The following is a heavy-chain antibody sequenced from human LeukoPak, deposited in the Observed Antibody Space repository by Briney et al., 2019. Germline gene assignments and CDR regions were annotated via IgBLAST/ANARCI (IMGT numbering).Heavy chain of an antibody. D-gene: IGHD6-6*01. CDR2: ISGSGGST. CDR1: GFTFSSYA. Sequence: GGSLRLSCAASGFTFSSYAMSWVRQAPGKGLEWVSAISGSGGSTYYADSVKGRFTISRDNSKNTLYLQMNSLRAEDTAVYYCARDSLARPLGYWGQGTLVTVSS. CDR3: ARDSLARPLGY. V-gene: IGHV3-23*01. J-gene: IGHJ4*02.